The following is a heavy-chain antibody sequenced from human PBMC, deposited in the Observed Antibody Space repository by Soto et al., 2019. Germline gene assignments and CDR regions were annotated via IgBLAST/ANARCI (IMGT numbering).Heavy chain of an antibody. Sequence: NPSETLSLTCTVSGGSISSYYWSWTRQPAGKGLEWIGRIYNSGSTKYNPSLKSRVSMSVDTSKNQFSLKLSSVTAADTAVYYCARDGSPDNYYDSSGYYYAWFDPWGQGTLVTVSS. CDR3: ARDGSPDNYYDSSGYYYAWFDP. V-gene: IGHV4-4*07. CDR2: IYNSGST. CDR1: GGSISSYY. D-gene: IGHD3-22*01. J-gene: IGHJ5*02.